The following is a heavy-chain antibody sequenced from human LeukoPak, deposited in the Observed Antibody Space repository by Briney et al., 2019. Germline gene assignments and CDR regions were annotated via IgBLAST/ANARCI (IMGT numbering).Heavy chain of an antibody. D-gene: IGHD3-22*01. CDR3: AREGSYDSRGFGP. V-gene: IGHV4-59*01. CDR1: GGSISSYY. Sequence: SETLSLTCTVSGGSISSYYWSWIRQPPGKGLEWIGYIYYSGSTNYNPSLKSRVTISVDTSKNQFSLKLSSVTAADTAVYYCAREGSYDSRGFGPWGQGTLVTVSS. CDR2: IYYSGST. J-gene: IGHJ5*02.